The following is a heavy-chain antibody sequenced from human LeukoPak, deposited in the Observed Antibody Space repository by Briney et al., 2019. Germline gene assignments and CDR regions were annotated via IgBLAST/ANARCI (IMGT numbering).Heavy chain of an antibody. CDR3: ASCSHTTSWDNYYYYYYMDV. V-gene: IGHV3-21*01. CDR1: GFTFSSYS. Sequence: GGSLRLSCAASGFTFSSYSMNWVRQAPGKGLEWVSSISSSSSYIYYADSVKGRFTISRDNAKNSLYLQMNSLRAEDTAVYYCASCSHTTSWDNYYYYYYMDVWGKGTTVTVSS. CDR2: ISSSSSYI. D-gene: IGHD2-2*01. J-gene: IGHJ6*03.